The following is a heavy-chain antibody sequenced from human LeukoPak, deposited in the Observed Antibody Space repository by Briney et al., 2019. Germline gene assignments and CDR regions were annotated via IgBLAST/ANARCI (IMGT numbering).Heavy chain of an antibody. D-gene: IGHD5-18*01. CDR2: VNPGTGAT. CDR3: ARKGYSEGLDP. Sequence: ASVKVSCKAKGYTFIDYYMHWVRQAPGQGLEWMGWVNPGTGATYYQQKFQGGVTMTRDTSISTAYMELSRLKSDDTAVYYCARKGYSEGLDPWGQGTQVTVSS. CDR1: GYTFIDYY. V-gene: IGHV1-2*02. J-gene: IGHJ5*02.